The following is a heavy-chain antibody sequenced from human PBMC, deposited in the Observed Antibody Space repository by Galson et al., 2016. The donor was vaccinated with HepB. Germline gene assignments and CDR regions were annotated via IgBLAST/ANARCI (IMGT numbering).Heavy chain of an antibody. J-gene: IGHJ6*02. Sequence: ETLSLTCAVSGGSMSTSHWWTWVRQTPGKALEWIGEIYHSGSTNYNPSLKSRVTISVDKSKNQFSLKLTSVTAADTAVYYCARGPADYCDRSAYKYYDYYYGMDVWGQGTTVTVSS. CDR1: GGSMSTSHW. V-gene: IGHV4-4*02. CDR3: ARGPADYCDRSAYKYYDYYYGMDV. D-gene: IGHD3-22*01. CDR2: IYHSGST.